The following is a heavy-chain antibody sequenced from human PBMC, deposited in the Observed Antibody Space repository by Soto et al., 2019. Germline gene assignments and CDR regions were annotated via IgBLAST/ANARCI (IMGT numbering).Heavy chain of an antibody. V-gene: IGHV4-30-2*01. CDR3: ARTPTP. J-gene: IGHJ5*02. CDR2: IYHSGST. D-gene: IGHD1-26*01. CDR1: GGSISSGGYS. Sequence: QLQLQESGSGLVKPSQTLSLTCAVSGGSISSGGYSWSWIRQPPGKGLEWIGYIYHSGSTYNNPSLTSRVTTSVDRSTNHFSLLLRSVTAADTPVYYCARTPTPWGQGTLLTVSS.